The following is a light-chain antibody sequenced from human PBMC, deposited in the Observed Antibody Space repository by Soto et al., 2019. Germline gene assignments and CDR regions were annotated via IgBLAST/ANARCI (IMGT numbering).Light chain of an antibody. CDR1: QSMGSN. CDR2: GAS. CDR3: QQYNSWPRT. Sequence: EIVLTQSPATLSVSPGERATLSCRASQSMGSNLAWYQQKPGQAPRLLIHGASTRATGVPARFSGSASGTEFTLTISSLQSEDFAVYYCQQYNSWPRTFGQGTKVDIK. V-gene: IGKV3-15*01. J-gene: IGKJ1*01.